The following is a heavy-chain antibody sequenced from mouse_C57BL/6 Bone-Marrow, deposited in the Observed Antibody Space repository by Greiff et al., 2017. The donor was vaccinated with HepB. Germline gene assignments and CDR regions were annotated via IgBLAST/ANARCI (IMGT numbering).Heavy chain of an antibody. V-gene: IGHV1-62-2*01. CDR1: GYTFTEYT. J-gene: IGHJ3*01. Sequence: QVQLQQSGAELVKPGASVKLSCKASGYTFTEYTIHWVKQRSGQGLEWIGWFYPGSGRIKYNEKFKDKVTLTTDKSSSTVYMELSRLTSEDSAVYFCARHKEKENYPSWFAYWGQGTLVTVSA. D-gene: IGHD1-1*01. CDR3: ARHKEKENYPSWFAY. CDR2: FYPGSGRI.